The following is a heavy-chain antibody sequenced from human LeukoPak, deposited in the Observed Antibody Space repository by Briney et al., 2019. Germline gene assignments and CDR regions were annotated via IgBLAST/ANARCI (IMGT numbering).Heavy chain of an antibody. CDR1: GFTFRSYA. CDR2: ISGSGGTT. Sequence: GGSLRLSCAASGFTFRSYAMSWVRQAPGKGLEWVSAISGSGGTTYYADSVQGRFTISRDNSKNTLYLQMNSLRVEDAAVYYCAKWSIAAAGTSGYFDSWGQGTLVTVSS. V-gene: IGHV3-23*01. D-gene: IGHD6-13*01. CDR3: AKWSIAAAGTSGYFDS. J-gene: IGHJ4*02.